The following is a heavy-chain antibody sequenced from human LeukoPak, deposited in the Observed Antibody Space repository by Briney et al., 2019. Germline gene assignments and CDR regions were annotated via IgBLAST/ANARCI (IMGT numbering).Heavy chain of an antibody. D-gene: IGHD1-1*01. CDR2: IYHSGST. Sequence: SETLSLTCTVSGGSISSGGYYWSWIRQPPGKGLEWIGYIYHSGSTYYNPSLKSRVTISVDTSKNQFSLKLSSVTAADTAVYYCARVGYSDAFDIWGQGTMVTVSS. V-gene: IGHV4-30-2*05. J-gene: IGHJ3*02. CDR3: ARVGYSDAFDI. CDR1: GGSISSGGYY.